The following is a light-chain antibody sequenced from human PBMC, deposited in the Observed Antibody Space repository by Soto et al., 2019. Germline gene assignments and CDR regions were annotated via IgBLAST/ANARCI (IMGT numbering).Light chain of an antibody. Sequence: EIVLTQSPATLSLSPGERATLSCWASQSLSSSLDWYQQKPGQPPRLLVYDASNRATGIPARFSGSGSGTDFTLTISSLEPEDFAVYYCQQRSNWPRTFGQGTKVDIK. J-gene: IGKJ1*01. CDR2: DAS. V-gene: IGKV3-11*01. CDR3: QQRSNWPRT. CDR1: QSLSSS.